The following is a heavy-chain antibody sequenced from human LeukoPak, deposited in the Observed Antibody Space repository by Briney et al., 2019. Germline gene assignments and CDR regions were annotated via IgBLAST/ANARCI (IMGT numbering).Heavy chain of an antibody. CDR2: ISGSGGST. D-gene: IGHD2-15*01. V-gene: IGHV3-23*01. CDR3: AKERHDCSGGSCYFPFDY. CDR1: GFTFSSYA. J-gene: IGHJ4*02. Sequence: GGSLRLSCAASGFTFSSYAMSWGRQAPGKGPEWVSTISGSGGSTYSADSVKGRFTISRYNSKNTLYLLMNNLRAEDTAVYYCAKERHDCSGGSCYFPFDYWGQGTLVTVSS.